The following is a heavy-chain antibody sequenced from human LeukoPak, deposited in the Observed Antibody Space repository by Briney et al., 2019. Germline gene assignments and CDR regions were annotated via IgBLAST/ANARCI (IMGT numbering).Heavy chain of an antibody. V-gene: IGHV3-23*01. D-gene: IGHD5-12*01. J-gene: IGHJ6*03. Sequence: GALRLSCAASGFTFSSYGVSWVRQAPGKGLEWVSGISGSGHRTYYADSVKGRFTISRDNSKNSLYLQMNSLRAEDTAVYYCAREHSGYDFPGRDYYYMDVWGKGTTVTVSS. CDR2: ISGSGHRT. CDR1: GFTFSSYG. CDR3: AREHSGYDFPGRDYYYMDV.